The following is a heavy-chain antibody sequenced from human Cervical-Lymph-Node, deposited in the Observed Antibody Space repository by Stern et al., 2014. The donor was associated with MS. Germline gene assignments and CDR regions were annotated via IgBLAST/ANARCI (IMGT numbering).Heavy chain of an antibody. CDR3: ASCDWNYGY. D-gene: IGHD1-7*01. J-gene: IGHJ4*02. Sequence: EVHLVESGGGLVQPGGSLRLSCAASGFTFSSYSMNWVRQAPGKGLEWVSYISSSSSTIYYADSVKGRFTISRDNAKNSLYLQMNSLRAEDTAVYYCASCDWNYGYWGQGTLVTVSS. CDR1: GFTFSSYS. V-gene: IGHV3-48*01. CDR2: ISSSSSTI.